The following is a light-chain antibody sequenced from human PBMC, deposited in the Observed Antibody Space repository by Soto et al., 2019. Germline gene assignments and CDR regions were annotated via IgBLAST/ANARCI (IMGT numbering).Light chain of an antibody. V-gene: IGKV3-20*01. CDR3: QQYGSSLSIT. CDR2: GAS. Sequence: EIVLTQSPGTLSLSPGERATLSCRASQSVSSSSLAWYQQKPGQAPRLLIYGASSRATDIPDRFSGSGSGTDFTLTISTLEPEDFAVFYCQQYGSSLSITFGQGTRLEIK. J-gene: IGKJ5*01. CDR1: QSVSSSS.